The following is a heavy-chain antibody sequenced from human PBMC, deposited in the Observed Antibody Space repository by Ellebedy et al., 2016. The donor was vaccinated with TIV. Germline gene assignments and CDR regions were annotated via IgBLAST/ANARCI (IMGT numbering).Heavy chain of an antibody. D-gene: IGHD6-6*01. V-gene: IGHV3-74*01. Sequence: GESLKISXAASGFTFSSYWMHWVRQAPGKGLVWVSRINSDGSSTSYADSVKGRFTISRDNAKNTLYPQMNSLRAEDTAVYYCATGRLVLDYWGQGTLVTVSS. CDR3: ATGRLVLDY. CDR2: INSDGSST. J-gene: IGHJ4*02. CDR1: GFTFSSYW.